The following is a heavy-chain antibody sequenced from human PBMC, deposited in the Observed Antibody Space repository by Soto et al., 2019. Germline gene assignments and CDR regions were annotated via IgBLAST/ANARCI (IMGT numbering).Heavy chain of an antibody. D-gene: IGHD3-9*01. Sequence: ASVKVSCTASGGTFSSYTISWVRQAPGQGLEWMGRIIPILGIANYAQKFQGRVTITADKSTSTAYMELSSLRSEDTAVYYCAYNSGYDILTGYYNYYYYYMDVWGKGTTVTVSS. CDR1: GGTFSSYT. CDR3: AYNSGYDILTGYYNYYYYYMDV. CDR2: IIPILGIA. V-gene: IGHV1-69*02. J-gene: IGHJ6*03.